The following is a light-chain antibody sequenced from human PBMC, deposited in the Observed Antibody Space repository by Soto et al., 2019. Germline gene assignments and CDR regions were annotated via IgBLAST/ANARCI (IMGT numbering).Light chain of an antibody. CDR2: AAS. V-gene: IGKV1-39*01. Sequence: EIQMTQSPSSLSASVGDRVTITCRASRSISSYLNWYQQKPGKAPKLLIYAASSLQSGVPSRFSGSGSGTDFTLTISSRQPADVATYYCQQSYSTPLTFGGGTKVDIK. CDR1: RSISSY. CDR3: QQSYSTPLT. J-gene: IGKJ4*01.